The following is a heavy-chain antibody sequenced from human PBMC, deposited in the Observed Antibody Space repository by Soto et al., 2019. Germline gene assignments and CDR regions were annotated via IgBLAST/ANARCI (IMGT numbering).Heavy chain of an antibody. D-gene: IGHD3-10*01. CDR2: ISFRSTSI. Sequence: EVQLVESGGGLVKPGGSLRLSCAASGFSFSTYSLDWVRQAPGKGLEWVSSISFRSTSIFYADSVKGRFTISRDNTKNSLYLQMNSLRTEDSAMYYCATDGEGRGVAGYWGQGTLVTVSS. J-gene: IGHJ4*02. CDR3: ATDGEGRGVAGY. V-gene: IGHV3-21*02. CDR1: GFSFSTYS.